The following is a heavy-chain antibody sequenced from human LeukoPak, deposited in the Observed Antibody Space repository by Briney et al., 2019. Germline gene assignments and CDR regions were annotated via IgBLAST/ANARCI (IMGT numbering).Heavy chain of an antibody. J-gene: IGHJ4*02. CDR2: IEGKTDGGTT. CDR3: TTYGSGRKFDY. V-gene: IGHV3-15*04. D-gene: IGHD3-10*01. CDR1: GFSLSDAW. Sequence: GGSLRLSCAASGFSLSDAWMSWVRQIPGKGLEWVGRIEGKTDGGTTDYAAPVKGRFTISRDDSTNTLYLQMNSLKSEDTAVYYCTTYGSGRKFDYWGQGILVTVSS.